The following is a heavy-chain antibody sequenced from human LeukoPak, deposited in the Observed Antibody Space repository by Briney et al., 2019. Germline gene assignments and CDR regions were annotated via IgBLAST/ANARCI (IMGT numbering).Heavy chain of an antibody. D-gene: IGHD3-10*01. CDR2: INTGNGNT. J-gene: IGHJ1*01. CDR3: ARAPLDDASRHYYPH. Sequence: GASVKVSCKTSGYTFTNYGMHWVRQAPRQSPEWMGWINTGNGNTKSSQKFQDRVTLTRDTSASTAYMELNSLSSEDTAVYYCARAPLDDASRHYYPHWGQGTLVTVSS. V-gene: IGHV1-3*04. CDR1: GYTFTNYG.